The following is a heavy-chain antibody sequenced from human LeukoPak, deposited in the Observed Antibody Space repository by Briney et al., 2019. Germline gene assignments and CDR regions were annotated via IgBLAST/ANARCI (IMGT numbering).Heavy chain of an antibody. Sequence: SETLSLTCTVSGGSISSSSYYWGWIRQPPGKGLEWIGSIYYSGSTYYNPSIKSRVTISVDTSKNQFSLKLSSVTAADTAVYYCARLIPQRYSYGTGFDYWGQGTLVTVSS. J-gene: IGHJ4*02. CDR1: GGSISSSSYY. V-gene: IGHV4-39*01. CDR2: IYYSGST. D-gene: IGHD5-18*01. CDR3: ARLIPQRYSYGTGFDY.